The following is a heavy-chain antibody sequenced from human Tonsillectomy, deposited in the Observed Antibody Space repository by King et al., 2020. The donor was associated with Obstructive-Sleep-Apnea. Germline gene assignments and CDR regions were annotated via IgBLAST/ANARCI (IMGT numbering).Heavy chain of an antibody. D-gene: IGHD3-22*01. CDR1: GGSISSNKW. CDR3: AGTTYYYDSSGYYVKGDFDY. CDR2: IYHTGST. V-gene: IGHV4-4*02. J-gene: IGHJ4*02. Sequence: VQLQESGPGLVKPSGTLSLTCAVSGGSISSNKWWSWVRQSPGKGLEWIGEIYHTGSTNSNPSLKSRVTLSIDRSKNQLSLRLSSVTAADTAVYYCAGTTYYYDSSGYYVKGDFDYWGQGTLVIVSS.